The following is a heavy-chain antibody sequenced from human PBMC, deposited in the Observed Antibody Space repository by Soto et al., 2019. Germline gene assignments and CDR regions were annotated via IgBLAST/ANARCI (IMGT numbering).Heavy chain of an antibody. D-gene: IGHD3-3*01. Sequence: SVKVSCKASGYTFTSYYMHWVRQAPGQGLEWMGIINPSGGSTSYAQKCHGRVTMTRDTSTSTVYMELSSLRSEDTAVYYCARSTPYQLFGVFHSSSPSSYYYGMDVWRQGTTVTVSS. J-gene: IGHJ6*02. CDR1: GYTFTSYY. V-gene: IGHV1-46*01. CDR3: ARSTPYQLFGVFHSSSPSSYYYGMDV. CDR2: INPSGGST.